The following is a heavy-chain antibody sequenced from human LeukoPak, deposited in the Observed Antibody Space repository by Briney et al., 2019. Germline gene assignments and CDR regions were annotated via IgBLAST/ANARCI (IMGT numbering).Heavy chain of an antibody. Sequence: GGSLRLSCAASGFTFSTYSMTWVRQAPGKGLEWVSGIFNSGDKTFYADSVKGRFTTSRDNSKNTLYLQMNSLRAEDTAVYYCAKDVVPDSGWDLDYWGRGTLVTVSS. CDR1: GFTFSTYS. D-gene: IGHD6-19*01. CDR2: IFNSGDKT. V-gene: IGHV3-23*01. CDR3: AKDVVPDSGWDLDY. J-gene: IGHJ4*02.